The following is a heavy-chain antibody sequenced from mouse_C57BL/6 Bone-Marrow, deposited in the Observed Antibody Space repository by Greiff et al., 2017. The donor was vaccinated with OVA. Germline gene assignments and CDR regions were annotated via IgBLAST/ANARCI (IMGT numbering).Heavy chain of an antibody. V-gene: IGHV1-55*01. J-gene: IGHJ3*01. CDR2: IYPGSGST. CDR1: GYTFTSYW. D-gene: IGHD1-1*01. CDR3: ARTSTVEAPFAY. Sequence: QVQLQQPGAELVKPGASVKMSCKASGYTFTSYWITWVKQRPGQGLEWIGDIYPGSGSTNYNEKFKSKATLTVDTSSSTAYMQLSSLTSEDSAVYYCARTSTVEAPFAYWGQGTLVTVSA.